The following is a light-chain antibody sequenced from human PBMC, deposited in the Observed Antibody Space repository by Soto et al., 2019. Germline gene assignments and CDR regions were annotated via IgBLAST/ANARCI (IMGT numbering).Light chain of an antibody. CDR3: CSYAGSYRYV. V-gene: IGLV2-11*01. J-gene: IGLJ1*01. Sequence: QSALTQPRSVSGSPGQSVTISCTGTSSDVGGYNYVSWYQQHPGKAPKLMIYDVSKRPSGVPDRFSGSKSGNTASLTISGLQAEDEADYYCCSYAGSYRYVFGTGTKVPVL. CDR2: DVS. CDR1: SSDVGGYNY.